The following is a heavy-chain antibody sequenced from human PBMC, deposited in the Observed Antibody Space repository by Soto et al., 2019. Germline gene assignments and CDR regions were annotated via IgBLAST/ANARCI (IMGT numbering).Heavy chain of an antibody. Sequence: QVQLVQSGDEVKKPGASVKVSCNASGYIFVNYGIAWVRQAPGQGLEWMGWISPYTGNTHSATQVQGRLTMTTDTSTSTAYMDLGSLTSDDTAVYYCVMVDNYVTPTPQDVWGQGTTVTVSS. CDR1: GYIFVNYG. CDR2: ISPYTGNT. J-gene: IGHJ6*02. V-gene: IGHV1-18*01. D-gene: IGHD3-16*01. CDR3: VMVDNYVTPTPQDV.